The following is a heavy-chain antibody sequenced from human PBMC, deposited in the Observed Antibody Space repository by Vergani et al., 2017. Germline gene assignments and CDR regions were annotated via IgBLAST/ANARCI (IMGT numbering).Heavy chain of an antibody. V-gene: IGHV3-15*01. D-gene: IGHD4-17*01. CDR1: GFTFSNAW. CDR3: TTLPHDYGDPYYFDY. J-gene: IGHJ4*02. Sequence: EVQLVESGGGLVKPGGSLRLSCAASGFTFSNAWMSWVRQAPGKGLEWVCRIKSKTDGGKTDYAAPVKGRFTISRDDSKNTLYLQMNSLKTEDTAVYYCTTLPHDYGDPYYFDYWGQGTLVTVSS. CDR2: IKSKTDGGKT.